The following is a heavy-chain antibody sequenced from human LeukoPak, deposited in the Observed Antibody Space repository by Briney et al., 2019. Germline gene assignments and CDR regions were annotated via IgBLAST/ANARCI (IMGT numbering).Heavy chain of an antibody. D-gene: IGHD3-10*01. CDR3: ARDHGSGSYYNFDY. V-gene: IGHV1-2*02. Sequence: GASVKVSCKASGYTFTSNALGWVRQAPGQGLEWMGWINPNSGGTNYAQKFQGRVTMTRDTSISTAYMELSRLRSDDTAVYYCARDHGSGSYYNFDYWGQGTLVTVSS. CDR2: INPNSGGT. J-gene: IGHJ4*02. CDR1: GYTFTSNA.